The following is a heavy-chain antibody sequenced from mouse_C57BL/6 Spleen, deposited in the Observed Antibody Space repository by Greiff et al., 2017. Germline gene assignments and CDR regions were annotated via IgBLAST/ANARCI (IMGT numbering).Heavy chain of an antibody. D-gene: IGHD1-1*01. CDR2: ISYDGSN. CDR1: GYSITSGYY. CDR3: AREGTTVAWYFDV. V-gene: IGHV3-6*01. Sequence: EVKLMESGPGLVKPSQSLSLTCSVTGYSITSGYYWNWIRQFPGNKLEWMGYISYDGSNNYNPSLKNRISITRDTSKNQFFLKLNSVTTEDTATYYCAREGTTVAWYFDVWGTGTTVTVSS. J-gene: IGHJ1*03.